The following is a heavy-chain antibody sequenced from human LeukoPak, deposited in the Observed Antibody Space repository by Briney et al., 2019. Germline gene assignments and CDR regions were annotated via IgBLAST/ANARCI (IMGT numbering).Heavy chain of an antibody. V-gene: IGHV4-59*01. J-gene: IGHJ5*02. CDR1: GGSISSYY. Sequence: SETLSLTCTVSGGSISSYYWSWIRQPPGKGLEWIGYIYYSGSTNYNPSLKSRVTISVDTSKNQFSLKLSSVTAADTAVYYCARVVVVPAAIKGVWSDPWGQGTLVTVSS. CDR2: IYYSGST. CDR3: ARVVVVPAAIKGVWSDP. D-gene: IGHD2-2*01.